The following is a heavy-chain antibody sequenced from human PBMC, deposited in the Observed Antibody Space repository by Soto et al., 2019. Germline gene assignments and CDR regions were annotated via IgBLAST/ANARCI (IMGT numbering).Heavy chain of an antibody. CDR3: AAGEAYGY. D-gene: IGHD2-8*01. CDR2: ISYDGSNK. J-gene: IGHJ4*02. CDR1: GFTFSSYG. Sequence: QVQLVESGGGVVQHGRSLRLSCAASGFTFSSYGMHWVRQAPGKGLEWVAVISYDGSNKYYADSVKGRFTISRDNSKNTLYLQMNSLSAEDTAVYDWAAGEAYGYWGQGNLVTVSS. V-gene: IGHV3-30*03.